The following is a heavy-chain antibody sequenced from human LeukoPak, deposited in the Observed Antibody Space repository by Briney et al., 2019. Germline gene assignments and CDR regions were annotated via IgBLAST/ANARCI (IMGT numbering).Heavy chain of an antibody. CDR2: INRSGST. CDR3: RIAAGYSDAFDI. Sequence: SETLSLTCAVYGGSFSGYYWSWIRQPPGKGLKWIGEINRSGSTNYNPSLKSRVAISVDTSKNQFSLKLSSVTAADTAVYYCRIAAGYSDAFDIWGQGTMVTVSS. J-gene: IGHJ3*02. CDR1: GGSFSGYY. D-gene: IGHD6-6*01. V-gene: IGHV4-34*01.